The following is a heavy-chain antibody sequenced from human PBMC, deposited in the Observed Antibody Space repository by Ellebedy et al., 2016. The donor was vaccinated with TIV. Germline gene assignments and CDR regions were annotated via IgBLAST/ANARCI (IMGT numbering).Heavy chain of an antibody. CDR2: ISNRGST. Sequence: SETLSLTCTVSGASITTYWWTWIRQPPGKGLEWIGYISNRGSTNYNPSLKSRVTISADTSKNQFSLKLSSVTAADTAVYYCARNNYISGTWGQGTLVTVSS. CDR3: ARNNYISGT. D-gene: IGHD3-10*01. J-gene: IGHJ5*02. CDR1: GASITTYW. V-gene: IGHV4-59*08.